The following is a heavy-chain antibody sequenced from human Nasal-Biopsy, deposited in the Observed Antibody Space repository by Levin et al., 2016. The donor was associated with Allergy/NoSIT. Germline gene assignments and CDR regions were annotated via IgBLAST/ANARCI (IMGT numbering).Heavy chain of an antibody. J-gene: IGHJ6*02. V-gene: IGHV1-2*02. Sequence: ASVKVSCKTSGYKFTGYYIHWVRQAPGQGLEWMGRINPETGAANYGQKFQGRVSMTRDTAITTGYLHLSSLHSDDTAIYFCARGSYSVGKDVWGPGTTITVSS. CDR1: GYKFTGYY. CDR2: INPETGAA. D-gene: IGHD3-10*01. CDR3: ARGSYSVGKDV.